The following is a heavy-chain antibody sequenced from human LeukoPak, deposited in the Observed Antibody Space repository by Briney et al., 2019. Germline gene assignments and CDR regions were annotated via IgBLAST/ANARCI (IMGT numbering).Heavy chain of an antibody. CDR3: ARSRAFNSGAFDP. CDR1: GASVSSASY. J-gene: IGHJ5*02. D-gene: IGHD1-26*01. CDR2: IYNGVNT. V-gene: IGHV4-61*01. Sequence: SETLSLTCTVSGASVSSASYWTWIRQPPGKGVEWIAHIYNGVNTNYNPSLKSRVIISVDTSKNQFSLRLNSVTAADTAVYYCARSRAFNSGAFDPWGQGSLVTVSS.